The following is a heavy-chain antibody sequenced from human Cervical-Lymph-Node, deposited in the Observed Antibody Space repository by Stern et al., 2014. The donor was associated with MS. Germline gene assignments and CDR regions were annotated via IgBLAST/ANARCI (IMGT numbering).Heavy chain of an antibody. D-gene: IGHD2-21*02. J-gene: IGHJ2*01. CDR1: GFTFSSYA. Sequence: EVQLVESGGGLVQPGGSLRLSCAASGFTFSSYAMHWVRQAPGKGLEYVSVISSNGGSTYYANSVKGRFTISRDNSKNTLYLHMGSLRVEDMAVYYCARGVTYCGGDCYRWYFDLWGRGTLVTVSS. V-gene: IGHV3-64*01. CDR2: ISSNGGST. CDR3: ARGVTYCGGDCYRWYFDL.